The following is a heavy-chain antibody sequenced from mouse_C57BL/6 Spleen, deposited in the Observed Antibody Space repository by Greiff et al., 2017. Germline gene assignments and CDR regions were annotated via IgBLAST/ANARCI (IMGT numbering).Heavy chain of an antibody. D-gene: IGHD2-1*01. CDR3: TRSYGNYEGY. CDR1: GYTFTSYW. J-gene: IGHJ2*01. Sequence: QVQLKQPGAELVKPGASVKLSCKASGYTFTSYWMHWVKQRPGKGLEWIGMIHPNSGSTTYNEKFKIKATLTVDKSSSTAYMLLSSLTSEDSAVYYCTRSYGNYEGYWGQGTTLTVSS. V-gene: IGHV1-64*01. CDR2: IHPNSGST.